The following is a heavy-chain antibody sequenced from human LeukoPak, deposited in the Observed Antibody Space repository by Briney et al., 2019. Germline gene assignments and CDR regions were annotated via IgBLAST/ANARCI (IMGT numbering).Heavy chain of an antibody. J-gene: IGHJ4*02. CDR2: IYYSGST. V-gene: IGHV4-31*03. D-gene: IGHD6-19*01. Sequence: SETLSLTCTVSGGSISSGGYYWSWIRQHPGKGLEWIGYIYYSGSTYYNPSLKSRVTISVDTSKNQFSLKLSSVTAADTAVYYCARDRYSSGWYVGGYFDYWGQGTLVTVSS. CDR1: GGSISSGGYY. CDR3: ARDRYSSGWYVGGYFDY.